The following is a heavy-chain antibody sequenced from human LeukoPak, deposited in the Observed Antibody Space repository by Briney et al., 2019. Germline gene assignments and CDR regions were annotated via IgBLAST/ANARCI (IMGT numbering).Heavy chain of an antibody. CDR1: GFTFSSYA. J-gene: IGHJ5*02. V-gene: IGHV3-23*01. D-gene: IGHD3-3*01. CDR2: ISGSGGST. Sequence: PGGSLRLSCAASGFTFSSYAMSWVRQAPGKGLEWVSAISGSGGSTYYADSVKGRFTISRDNSKNTLYLQMNCLRAEDTAVYYCAKEGSNYDFWSGYYDNWFDPWGQGTLVTVSS. CDR3: AKEGSNYDFWSGYYDNWFDP.